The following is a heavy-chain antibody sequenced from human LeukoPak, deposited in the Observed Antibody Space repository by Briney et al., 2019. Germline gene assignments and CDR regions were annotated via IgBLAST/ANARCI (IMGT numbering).Heavy chain of an antibody. V-gene: IGHV1-18*01. CDR1: GYTFTNYG. D-gene: IGHD1-26*01. Sequence: ASVTVSCTASGYTFTNYGISWVRQAPGQGLEWMGWIRVNNSNTKCAQKVQDRVTMTTDTSTSTAYMELRSLRSDDTAVYYCGRAVGSTPYFYYGMDVWGQGTTVTVSS. J-gene: IGHJ6*02. CDR2: IRVNNSNT. CDR3: GRAVGSTPYFYYGMDV.